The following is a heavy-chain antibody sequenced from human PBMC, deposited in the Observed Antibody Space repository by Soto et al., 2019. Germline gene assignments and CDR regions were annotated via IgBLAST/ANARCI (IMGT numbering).Heavy chain of an antibody. J-gene: IGHJ3*02. CDR3: AREKQDYYYDSSGYSAFDI. CDR1: GFTVSSNY. CDR2: IYSGGST. Sequence: GGSLRLSCAASGFTVSSNYMSWVRQAPGKGLEWVSVIYSGGSTYYADSVKGRFTISRDNSKNTLYLQMNSLRAEDTAVYYCAREKQDYYYDSSGYSAFDIWGQGTMVTVSS. D-gene: IGHD3-22*01. V-gene: IGHV3-53*01.